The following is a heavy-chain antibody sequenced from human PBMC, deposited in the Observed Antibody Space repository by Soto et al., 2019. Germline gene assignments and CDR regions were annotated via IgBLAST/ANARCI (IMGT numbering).Heavy chain of an antibody. V-gene: IGHV3-21*06. Sequence: GGSLRLSCAASGFTFSYYTVHWVRRAPGKGLEWVSSISGIRDYIRYADSVKGRFTISRDNAKTSLYLQMNSLTAEDTAVYYCAREGVPNYNEYYFDYWGQGTLVTVSS. CDR1: GFTFSYYT. CDR3: AREGVPNYNEYYFDY. J-gene: IGHJ4*02. CDR2: ISGIRDYI. D-gene: IGHD3-22*01.